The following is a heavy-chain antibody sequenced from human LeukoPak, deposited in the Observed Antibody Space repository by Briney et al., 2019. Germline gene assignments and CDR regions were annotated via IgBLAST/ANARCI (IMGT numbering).Heavy chain of an antibody. J-gene: IGHJ5*02. CDR2: ISAYNGNT. CDR1: GYTFTSYG. Sequence: GASVKVSCKASGYTFTSYGISWVRQAPGQGLEWMGWISAYNGNTNYAQKLQGRVTMTADTSTSTAYMEMRSLRSDDTAVYYCARGRQLVPNNWFDPWGQGTLVTVSS. CDR3: ARGRQLVPNNWFDP. D-gene: IGHD6-6*01. V-gene: IGHV1-18*01.